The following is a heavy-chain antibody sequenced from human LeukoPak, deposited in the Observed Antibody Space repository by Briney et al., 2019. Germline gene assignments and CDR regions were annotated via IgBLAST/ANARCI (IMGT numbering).Heavy chain of an antibody. D-gene: IGHD6-19*01. Sequence: SVKVSCKASGGTFSSYAISWVRQAPGQGLEWMGGIIPIFGTANYAQKFQGRVTITTDESTSTAYMELSSLRSEDTAVYYCAKDSHRPLSGWYRNYFDYWGQGTLVTVSS. V-gene: IGHV1-69*05. CDR3: AKDSHRPLSGWYRNYFDY. CDR2: IIPIFGTA. CDR1: GGTFSSYA. J-gene: IGHJ4*02.